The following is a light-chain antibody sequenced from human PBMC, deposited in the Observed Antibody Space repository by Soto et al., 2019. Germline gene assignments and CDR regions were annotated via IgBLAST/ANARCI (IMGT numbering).Light chain of an antibody. CDR1: QSVSGSY. J-gene: IGKJ3*01. CDR2: GAS. Sequence: EIVLTQSPGTLSLSPGERATLSCRASQSVSGSYLAWYQQKPGQAPRLLIYGASSRATGIPDRFSGSGSGTDFTLTSNRLEPEDFAVYYCQQYGTSPRLFTFGPGTKVDIK. CDR3: QQYGTSPRLFT. V-gene: IGKV3-20*01.